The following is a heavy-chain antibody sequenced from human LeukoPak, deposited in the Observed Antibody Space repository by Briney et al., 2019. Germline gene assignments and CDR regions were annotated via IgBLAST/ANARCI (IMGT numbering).Heavy chain of an antibody. CDR1: DGSISSYY. J-gene: IGHJ5*02. Sequence: KPSETLSLTCTVSDGSISSYYWSWIRQPPGKGLEWIGYIYYSGITNYNPSLKSRVTISVDTSKNQFSLKLSSVTAADTAVYYCARDRANNWFDPWGQGTLVTVSS. CDR3: ARDRANNWFDP. CDR2: IYYSGIT. V-gene: IGHV4-59*01.